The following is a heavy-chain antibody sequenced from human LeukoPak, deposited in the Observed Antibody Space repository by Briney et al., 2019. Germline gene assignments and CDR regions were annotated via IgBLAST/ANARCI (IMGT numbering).Heavy chain of an antibody. Sequence: ASVKVSCKASGYTFINYGISWVRQAPGQGLEWMGWISVYSANTDYAQKLQGRVAMTTDTSTSTAYMELRSLRSDDTAVYYCARVDGSGSYGNGFDYWGQGTLVTVSS. CDR2: ISVYSANT. V-gene: IGHV1-18*01. D-gene: IGHD1-26*01. CDR1: GYTFINYG. CDR3: ARVDGSGSYGNGFDY. J-gene: IGHJ4*02.